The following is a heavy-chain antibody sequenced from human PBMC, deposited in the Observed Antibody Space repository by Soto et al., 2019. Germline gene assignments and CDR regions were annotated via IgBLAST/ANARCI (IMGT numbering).Heavy chain of an antibody. V-gene: IGHV1-18*01. CDR2: ISAYNGNT. J-gene: IGHJ4*02. CDR1: GYTLTSYG. D-gene: IGHD5-18*01. CDR3: ARVRYSYDTDY. Sequence: RASVKVSCKASGYTLTSYGISWVRQAPGQGLEWMGWISAYNGNTNYAQKLQGRVTMTTDTSTSTAYMELRSLRSDDTAVYYCARVRYSYDTDYWGQGTLVTVSS.